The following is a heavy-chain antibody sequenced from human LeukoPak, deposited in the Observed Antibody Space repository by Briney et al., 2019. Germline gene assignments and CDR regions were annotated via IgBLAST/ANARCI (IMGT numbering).Heavy chain of an antibody. CDR1: GFTFSSYW. Sequence: GGSLRLSCAASGFTFSSYWMSWVRQAPGKGLEWVANIKQDGSEKYYVDFVKGRFTISRDNAKNSLYLQMNSLRAEDTAVYYCARGGYYSHDAFDIWGQGTMVTVSS. CDR2: IKQDGSEK. CDR3: ARGGYYSHDAFDI. J-gene: IGHJ3*02. V-gene: IGHV3-7*01. D-gene: IGHD3-22*01.